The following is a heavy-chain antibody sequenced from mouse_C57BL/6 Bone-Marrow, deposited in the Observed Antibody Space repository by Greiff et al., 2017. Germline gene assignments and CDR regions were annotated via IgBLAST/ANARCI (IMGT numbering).Heavy chain of an antibody. Sequence: VQLQQPGAELVKPGASVKLSCKASGYTFTSYWMHWVKQRPGRGLEWIGRIDPKSGGTKYNEKFKSKATLTVDKPSSTAYMQLSSLTSEDSAVYYCAREAEENYGGGFAYWGQGTLVTVSA. CDR3: AREAEENYGGGFAY. CDR2: IDPKSGGT. CDR1: GYTFTSYW. J-gene: IGHJ3*01. D-gene: IGHD1-1*01. V-gene: IGHV1-72*01.